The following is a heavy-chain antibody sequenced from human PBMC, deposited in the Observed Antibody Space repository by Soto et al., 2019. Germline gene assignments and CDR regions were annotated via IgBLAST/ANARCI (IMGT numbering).Heavy chain of an antibody. CDR2: ISWNSGSI. CDR3: AKDMRWVPHHDAFDI. D-gene: IGHD6-13*01. Sequence: GGSLRLSCAASGFTFDDYAMHWVRQAPGKGLEWVSGISWNSGSIGYADSVKGRFTISRDNAKNSLYLQMNSLRAEDTVLYYCAKDMRWVPHHDAFDIWGQGTMVTVSS. CDR1: GFTFDDYA. J-gene: IGHJ3*02. V-gene: IGHV3-9*01.